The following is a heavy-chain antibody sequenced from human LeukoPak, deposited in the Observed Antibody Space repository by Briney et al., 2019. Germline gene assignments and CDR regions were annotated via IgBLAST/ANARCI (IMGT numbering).Heavy chain of an antibody. J-gene: IGHJ4*02. CDR2: IYYNGNT. CDR3: ARERGQWAVPSGQFDY. CDR1: DDSISSSSYY. Sequence: SETLSLTCYVSDDSISSSSYYWGWIRQPPGKGLEWIGSIYYNGNTYYNPSLKSRVAISVDTSKNQFSLKLSSVTAADTAVYYCARERGQWAVPSGQFDYWGQGTLVTVSS. V-gene: IGHV4-39*07. D-gene: IGHD6-19*01.